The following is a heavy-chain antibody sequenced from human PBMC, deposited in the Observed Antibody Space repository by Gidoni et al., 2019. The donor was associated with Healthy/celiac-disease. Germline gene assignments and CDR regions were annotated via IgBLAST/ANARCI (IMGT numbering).Heavy chain of an antibody. Sequence: QFQLVQSGAEVKKPGASVKFSCKASGYTFTSYGISWVRQAPGQGLEWKGWISAYNGNTNYAQKLQGRVTMTTDTSTSTAYMELRSLRSDDTAVYYCARDIGVMSGTVTTSYFDLWGRGTLVTVSS. J-gene: IGHJ2*01. D-gene: IGHD4-17*01. CDR2: ISAYNGNT. V-gene: IGHV1-18*01. CDR1: GYTFTSYG. CDR3: ARDIGVMSGTVTTSYFDL.